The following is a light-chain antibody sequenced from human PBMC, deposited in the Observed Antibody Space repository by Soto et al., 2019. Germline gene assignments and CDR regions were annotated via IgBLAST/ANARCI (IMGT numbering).Light chain of an antibody. Sequence: QSVLTQPPSASGTPGQRVTISCSGSSSNIGSNTVNWYQQLPGTAPKLLIYSNNQRPSGVPARFSGSKSGTSASLVISGLQSEDEADYYCAAWDDSLNGWVFGGGTKLTVL. V-gene: IGLV1-44*01. CDR2: SNN. CDR1: SSNIGSNT. CDR3: AAWDDSLNGWV. J-gene: IGLJ3*02.